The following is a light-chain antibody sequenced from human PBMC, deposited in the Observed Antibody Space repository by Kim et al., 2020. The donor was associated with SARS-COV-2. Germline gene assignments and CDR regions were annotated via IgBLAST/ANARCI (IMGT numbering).Light chain of an antibody. Sequence: LSPGDRATLSCRASQSVSGDLAWYQQRSGQAPRLLIYDAYKRATGVPGRFSGSGSETDFTLTISRLEPEDFAVYYCQQTTDWPPLTFGGGTKLEI. J-gene: IGKJ4*01. CDR1: QSVSGD. V-gene: IGKV3-11*01. CDR3: QQTTDWPPLT. CDR2: DAY.